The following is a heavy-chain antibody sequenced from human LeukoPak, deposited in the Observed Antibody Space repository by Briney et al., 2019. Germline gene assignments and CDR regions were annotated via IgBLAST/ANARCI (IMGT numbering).Heavy chain of an antibody. J-gene: IGHJ3*02. CDR1: GYSFTSYW. D-gene: IGHD2-8*02. CDR2: IYPRDSDT. V-gene: IGHV5-51*01. Sequence: GESLKISCEGLGYSFTSYWIGWVRQMPGKGLEWMGIIYPRDSDTRYSPSFQGQVTTSADKSISTAYLQWSSLKASDTAMYYCARQGGRVGDAFDIWAKGQWSPSLQ. CDR3: ARQGGRVGDAFDI.